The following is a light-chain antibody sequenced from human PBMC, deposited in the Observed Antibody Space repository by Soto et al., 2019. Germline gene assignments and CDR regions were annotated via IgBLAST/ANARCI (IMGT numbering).Light chain of an antibody. CDR3: SSYTSSSTLVI. Sequence: QSALTQPASVSGSPGQSITISCTGTSSDVGGYNYVSWYQQHPGKAPKLMIYEVNNRPSGVSNRFSGSKSGNTASLTISGLQVEDEADYYCSSYTSSSTLVIFGGGTKLTV. CDR2: EVN. J-gene: IGLJ2*01. CDR1: SSDVGGYNY. V-gene: IGLV2-14*01.